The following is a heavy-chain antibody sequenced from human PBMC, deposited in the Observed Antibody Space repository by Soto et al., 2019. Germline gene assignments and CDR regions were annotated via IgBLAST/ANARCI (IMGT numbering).Heavy chain of an antibody. D-gene: IGHD4-17*01. CDR1: GGSISSGGYY. CDR2: IYYSGST. V-gene: IGHV4-31*03. Sequence: QVQLQESGPGLVKPSQTLSLTCTVSGGSISSGGYYWSWIRQHPGKGLEWIGYIYYSGSTYYNPSLKSRVTISVDTSKNQFSLKLSSVTAADTAVYYCATSPGGVTTPRGYFDLWGRGTLVTVSS. J-gene: IGHJ2*01. CDR3: ATSPGGVTTPRGYFDL.